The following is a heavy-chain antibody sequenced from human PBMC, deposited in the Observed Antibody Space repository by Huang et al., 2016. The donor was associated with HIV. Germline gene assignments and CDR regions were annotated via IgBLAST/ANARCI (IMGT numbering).Heavy chain of an antibody. CDR3: VRLNHDSRPGPPDN. CDR1: GYSFSNNW. CDR2: IFPADSDN. Sequence: EVQLVQSGPEVKKPGESLKISCKASGYSFSNNWIGWVRQKPGKGLEGMGIIFPADSDNKYSPSFQGQVTISADKSILTAFLQWSSLKASDTAMYYCVRLNHDSRPGPPDNWGQGTLVSVSS. J-gene: IGHJ4*02. D-gene: IGHD3-22*01. V-gene: IGHV5-51*01.